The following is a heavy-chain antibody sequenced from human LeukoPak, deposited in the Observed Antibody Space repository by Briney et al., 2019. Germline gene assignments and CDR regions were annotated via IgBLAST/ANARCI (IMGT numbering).Heavy chain of an antibody. J-gene: IGHJ4*02. CDR3: ARPYDSSGYYYFDY. Sequence: SGPTLVKPTQTLALTCTFSGFSLSSSRVGVGWLRQPPGKALEWLALIYWNDDKRYSPSLKSRLTITKDTSKNQVVLTMTNMDPVDTATYYCARPYDSSGYYYFDYWGQGTLVTVSS. CDR1: GFSLSSSRVG. CDR2: IYWNDDK. D-gene: IGHD3-22*01. V-gene: IGHV2-5*01.